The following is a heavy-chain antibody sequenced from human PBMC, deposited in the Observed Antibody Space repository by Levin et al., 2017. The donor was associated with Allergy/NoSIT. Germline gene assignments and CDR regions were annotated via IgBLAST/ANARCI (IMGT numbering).Heavy chain of an antibody. CDR3: ARGTRPVYYDSSGYYYPFDY. V-gene: IGHV1-69*01. Sequence: KISCKASGGTFSSYAISWVRQAPGQGLEWMGGIIPIFGTANYAQKFQGRVTITADESTSTAYMELSSLRSEDTAVYYCARGTRPVYYDSSGYYYPFDYWGQGTLVTVSS. J-gene: IGHJ4*02. CDR2: IIPIFGTA. CDR1: GGTFSSYA. D-gene: IGHD3-22*01.